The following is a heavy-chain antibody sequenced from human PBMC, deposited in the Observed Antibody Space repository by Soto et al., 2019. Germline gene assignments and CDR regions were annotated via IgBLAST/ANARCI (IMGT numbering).Heavy chain of an antibody. Sequence: GGSLRLSCAASGFTFSRYGMHWVRQAPGKGLEWVAVISYDGSNKYYADSVKGRFTISRDNSKNTLYLQMNSLRAEDTAVYYCAKVWTSDYDFWSGYYLPYYYYYYGMDVWGQGTTVTVSS. J-gene: IGHJ6*02. V-gene: IGHV3-30*18. D-gene: IGHD3-3*01. CDR1: GFTFSRYG. CDR3: AKVWTSDYDFWSGYYLPYYYYYYGMDV. CDR2: ISYDGSNK.